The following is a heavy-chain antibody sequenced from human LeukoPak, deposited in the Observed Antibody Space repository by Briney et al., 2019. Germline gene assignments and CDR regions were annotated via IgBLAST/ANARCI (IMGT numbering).Heavy chain of an antibody. CDR2: ISGSGGST. Sequence: GGSLRLSCAASGFTFSSYAMSWVRQAPGKGLEWASAISGSGGSTYYADSVKGRFTISRDNAKNTLYLQMNSLRDEDTAVYYCARRVDATRWFNPWGQGTLVAVSS. CDR3: ARRVDATRWFNP. J-gene: IGHJ5*02. CDR1: GFTFSSYA. V-gene: IGHV3-23*01. D-gene: IGHD2-15*01.